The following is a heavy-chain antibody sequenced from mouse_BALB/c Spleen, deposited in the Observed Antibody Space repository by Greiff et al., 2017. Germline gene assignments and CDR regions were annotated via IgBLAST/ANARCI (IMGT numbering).Heavy chain of an antibody. V-gene: IGHV5-6-4*01. CDR1: GFTFSSYT. CDR3: TREGVTTVVEGGYAMDY. J-gene: IGHJ4*01. D-gene: IGHD1-1*01. Sequence: EVMLVESGGGLVKPGGSLKLSCAASGFTFSSYTMSWVRQTPEKRLEWVATISSGGSYTYYPDSVKGRFTISRDNAKNTLYLQMSSLKSEDTAMYYCTREGVTTVVEGGYAMDYWGQGTSVTVSS. CDR2: ISSGGSYT.